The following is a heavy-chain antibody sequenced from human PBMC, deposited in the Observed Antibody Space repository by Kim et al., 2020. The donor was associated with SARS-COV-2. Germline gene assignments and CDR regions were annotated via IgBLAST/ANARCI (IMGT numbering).Heavy chain of an antibody. D-gene: IGHD1-26*01. Sequence: GGSLRLSCAASGFTFSNYGMGWVRQAPGKGLEYVSVISNSGATTYYADSVKGRFTISRDNSKNTMFLQMNTLRAEDTAVYYCAKDARGRGGGAGYWGQGTLVTVSS. CDR1: GFTFSNYG. V-gene: IGHV3-23*01. J-gene: IGHJ4*02. CDR3: AKDARGRGGGAGY. CDR2: ISNSGATT.